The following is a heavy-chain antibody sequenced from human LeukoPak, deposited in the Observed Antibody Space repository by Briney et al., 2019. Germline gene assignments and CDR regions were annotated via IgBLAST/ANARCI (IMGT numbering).Heavy chain of an antibody. CDR3: ARDDVVVSMDV. D-gene: IGHD2-15*01. CDR1: GYTFTGHY. J-gene: IGHJ6*02. Sequence: ASVKVSCKASGYTFTGHYMHWVRQAPGPGLEWVGWINPNSGGTNYAQKVHGRVTMTSDTSISTAYLKLSRRRSDDTAVYYWARDDVVVSMDVWGQGTTVTVSS. CDR2: INPNSGGT. V-gene: IGHV1-2*02.